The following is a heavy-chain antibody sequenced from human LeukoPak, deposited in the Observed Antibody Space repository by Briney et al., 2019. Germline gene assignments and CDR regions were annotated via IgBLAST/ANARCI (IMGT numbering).Heavy chain of an antibody. CDR2: IIPIFGTA. D-gene: IGHD1/OR15-1a*01. Sequence: ASVKVSCKASGGTFSSYAISWVRQAPGQGLEWMGGIIPIFGTANYAQKFQGRVTITADESTSTAYMELSSLRSDDTAVYYCARGGEQEGWFDPWGQGTLVTVSS. J-gene: IGHJ5*02. CDR1: GGTFSSYA. V-gene: IGHV1-69*13. CDR3: ARGGEQEGWFDP.